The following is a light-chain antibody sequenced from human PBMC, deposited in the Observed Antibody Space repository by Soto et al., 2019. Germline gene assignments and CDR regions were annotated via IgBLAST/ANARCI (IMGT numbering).Light chain of an antibody. Sequence: EIVLTQSPGTLSLSPGERATLSCRASQSVSSAYLAWYQHKPGQPPTLLIYAASSRLAGIPDRFSGSGSGTDFTLTISRLEPEAFAVYYCQQYGSSSTWTFGQGTKVEIK. CDR1: QSVSSAY. CDR3: QQYGSSSTWT. J-gene: IGKJ1*01. CDR2: AAS. V-gene: IGKV3-20*01.